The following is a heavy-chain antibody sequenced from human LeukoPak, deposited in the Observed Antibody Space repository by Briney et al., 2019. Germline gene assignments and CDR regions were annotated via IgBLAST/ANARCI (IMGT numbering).Heavy chain of an antibody. CDR3: ARGPIVVVPAAMGDYYYYYGMDV. V-gene: IGHV4-34*01. J-gene: IGHJ6*02. CDR1: GGSFSGYY. CDR2: INHSGST. Sequence: NASETLSLTCAVYGGSFSGYYWSWIRQPPGKGLEWIGEINHSGSTNYNPSLKSRVTISVDTSKNQFSLKLSSVTAADTAVYYCARGPIVVVPAAMGDYYYYYGMDVWGQGTTVTVSS. D-gene: IGHD2-2*01.